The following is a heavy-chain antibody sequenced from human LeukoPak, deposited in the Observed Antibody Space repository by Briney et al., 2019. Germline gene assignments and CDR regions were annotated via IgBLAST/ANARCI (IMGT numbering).Heavy chain of an antibody. CDR2: ISGSGVTT. D-gene: IGHD1-1*01. J-gene: IGHJ4*02. Sequence: PGGSLRLPCAAPGFTFYNYAMSWVPQAPGMGLEWVSTISGSGVTTYYADSVRGRFTISRDNSKTTLYLQLDSLRPEDMAIYYCAKSPGQIQLDYFDYWGQGTLVTVSS. CDR3: AKSPGQIQLDYFDY. CDR1: GFTFYNYA. V-gene: IGHV3-23*01.